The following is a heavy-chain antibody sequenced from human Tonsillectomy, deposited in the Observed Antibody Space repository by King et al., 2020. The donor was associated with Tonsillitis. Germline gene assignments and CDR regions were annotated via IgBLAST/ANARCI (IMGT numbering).Heavy chain of an antibody. CDR2: ISVSGGTT. D-gene: IGHD4-17*01. V-gene: IGHV3-23*04. J-gene: IGHJ3*01. CDR1: GSTFSSDA. CDR3: VKGGMTTVTTKAFDV. Sequence: VQLVESGGGLVQPGGSLRLSCVASGSTFSSDAMSWVRQDPGTGLEWVSIISVSGGTTYYADSVRGRFTSSRDNSRNTGYLQMNGLRADDTAVYFCVKGGMTTVTTKAFDVWGQGTMVTVSS.